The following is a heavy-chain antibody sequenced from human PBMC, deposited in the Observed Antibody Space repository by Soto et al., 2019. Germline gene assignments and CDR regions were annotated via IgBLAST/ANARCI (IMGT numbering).Heavy chain of an antibody. CDR2: IYYSGST. CDR3: ANYPTTVTSDY. CDR1: GVSVISGIYY. D-gene: IGHD4-17*01. J-gene: IGHJ4*02. Sequence: SETLSLTCTVSGVSVISGIYYWSWIRQPPGKGLEWIGYIYYSGSTNYNPSLKSRVTISVDTSKNQFSLKLSSVTASDTAVYYCANYPTTVTSDYWGQGTLVTVSS. V-gene: IGHV4-61*01.